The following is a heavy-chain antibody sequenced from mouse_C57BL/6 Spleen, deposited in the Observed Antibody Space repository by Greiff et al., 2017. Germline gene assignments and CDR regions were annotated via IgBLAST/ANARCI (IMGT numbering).Heavy chain of an antibody. V-gene: IGHV14-2*01. J-gene: IGHJ4*01. CDR1: GFNIKDYY. CDR2: IDPEDGET. D-gene: IGHD2-4*01. CDR3: ANERELGFYDHGRYYAMDY. Sequence: EVQLQQSGAELVKPGASVKLSCTASGFNIKDYYMHWVKQRPEQGLEWIGRIDPEDGETKYAPKFQGKATITADTSSNTAYLQLSSLTSEDTAVYYCANERELGFYDHGRYYAMDYWGQGTSVTVSS.